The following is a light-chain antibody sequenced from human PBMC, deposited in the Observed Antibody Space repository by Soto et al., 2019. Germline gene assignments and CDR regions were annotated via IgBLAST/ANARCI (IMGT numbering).Light chain of an antibody. V-gene: IGLV2-14*03. CDR3: SSYTSSSTYVV. J-gene: IGLJ2*01. CDR1: SSDVGGYNY. Sequence: QSALTQPASVSGSPGQSITISCTGTSSDVGGYNYVSWYQQHPGKAPKLMIYDVMNRPSGVSNRFSGSKSGNSASLTISGLQAEDEADYYCSSYTSSSTYVVFGGGTQLTVL. CDR2: DVM.